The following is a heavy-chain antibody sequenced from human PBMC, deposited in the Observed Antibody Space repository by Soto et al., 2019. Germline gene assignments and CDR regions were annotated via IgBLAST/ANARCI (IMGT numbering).Heavy chain of an antibody. J-gene: IGHJ4*02. Sequence: GGSLRLSCAASGFTVSSNYMSWVRQAPGKGLEWVAVIYSGGSTYYADSVKGRFTISRDNSKNTLYLQMNSLRAEDTAVYYCANTPPDSSGYYSNGGQGTLVPVSS. CDR1: GFTVSSNY. CDR3: ANTPPDSSGYYSN. V-gene: IGHV3-53*01. CDR2: IYSGGST. D-gene: IGHD3-22*01.